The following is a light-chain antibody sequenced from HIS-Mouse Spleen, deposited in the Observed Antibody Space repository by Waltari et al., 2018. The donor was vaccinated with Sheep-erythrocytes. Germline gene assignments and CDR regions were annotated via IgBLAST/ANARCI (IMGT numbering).Light chain of an antibody. CDR1: SSDVGGYNY. Sequence: QSALTQPPSASGSPGQSVTISCTGTSSDVGGYNYVSWYQPHPGKAPKLMIYEVSQRPSGGPDRFSGAKSGNTASLTVSGLQAEDEADYYCSSYAGSNNWVFGGGTKLTVL. CDR3: SSYAGSNNWV. V-gene: IGLV2-8*01. J-gene: IGLJ3*02. CDR2: EVS.